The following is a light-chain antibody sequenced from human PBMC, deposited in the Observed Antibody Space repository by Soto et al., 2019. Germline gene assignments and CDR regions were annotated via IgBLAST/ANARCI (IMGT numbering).Light chain of an antibody. Sequence: DIQMTQSPSSLFASVGDRVTITCRASQSISNYLNWYQQKPGKAPKLLIYAASNLQGGDPSRFSGSGSGTDFTLTIRSLQPDDFATYHCQQSYSTPWAFGHGTKVEIK. CDR2: AAS. V-gene: IGKV1-39*01. J-gene: IGKJ3*01. CDR1: QSISNY. CDR3: QQSYSTPWA.